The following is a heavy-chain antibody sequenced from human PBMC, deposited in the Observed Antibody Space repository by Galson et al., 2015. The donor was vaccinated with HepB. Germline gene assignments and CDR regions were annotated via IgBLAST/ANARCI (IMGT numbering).Heavy chain of an antibody. Sequence: QSGAEVKKPGESLRISCKGSGYSFTSYWISWVRQMPGKGLEWMGRIDPSDSYTNYSPSFQGHVTISADKSISTAYLQWSSLKASDTAMYYCASSADMVRGPRWYYYYGMDVWGQGTTVTVSS. J-gene: IGHJ6*02. CDR2: IDPSDSYT. CDR1: GYSFTSYW. V-gene: IGHV5-10-1*01. CDR3: ASSADMVRGPRWYYYYGMDV. D-gene: IGHD3-10*01.